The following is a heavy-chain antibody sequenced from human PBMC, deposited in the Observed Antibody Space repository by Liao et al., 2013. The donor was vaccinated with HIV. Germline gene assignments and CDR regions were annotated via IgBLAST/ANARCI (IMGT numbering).Heavy chain of an antibody. CDR1: SGSMSSSRYY. CDR2: IYPSGST. D-gene: IGHD6-13*01. V-gene: IGHV4-39*07. J-gene: IGHJ4*02. CDR3: ARGEDGSWSPFDY. Sequence: QLQLHESGPGLVKPSETLSLTCTISSGSMSSSRYYWGWIRQPPGKGLEWIGLIYPSGSTYYNPSLKSRVTISVDRSKNQFSLKLSSVTAADTAVYYCARGEDGSWSPFDYWGQGTLVTVSS.